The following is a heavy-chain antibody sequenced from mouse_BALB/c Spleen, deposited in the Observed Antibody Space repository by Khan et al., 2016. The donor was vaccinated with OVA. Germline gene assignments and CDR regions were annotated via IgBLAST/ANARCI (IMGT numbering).Heavy chain of an antibody. CDR1: GYSITSDYA. Sequence: EVELVESGPGLVKPSQSLSLTCTVTGYSITSDYAWNWIRQFPGNKLEWMGFISYSGNTNYNPSLKSRISITRDTTKNQFFLQLNSVTTEDTATYYGARVYGEDFDYWGQGTTLTVSS. V-gene: IGHV3-2*02. CDR2: ISYSGNT. CDR3: ARVYGEDFDY. D-gene: IGHD2-10*02. J-gene: IGHJ2*01.